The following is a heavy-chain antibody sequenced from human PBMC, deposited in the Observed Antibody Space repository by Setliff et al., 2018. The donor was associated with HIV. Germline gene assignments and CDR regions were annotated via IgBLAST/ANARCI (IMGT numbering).Heavy chain of an antibody. V-gene: IGHV4-61*03. CDR2: IYYSGTT. Sequence: SETLSLTCTVSGVSISSGGYYWSWIRQHPGKGLEWIGYIYYSGTTNYNPSLKSRVTISLDTSKKHFSLDLYSVTAADTAVYYCARDHNSGTLHAFDLWGQGTKVTVSS. CDR3: ARDHNSGTLHAFDL. D-gene: IGHD1-26*01. J-gene: IGHJ3*01. CDR1: GVSISSGGYY.